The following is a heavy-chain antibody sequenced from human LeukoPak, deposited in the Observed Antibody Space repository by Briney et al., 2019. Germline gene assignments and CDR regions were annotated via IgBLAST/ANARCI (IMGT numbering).Heavy chain of an antibody. CDR2: IYYSGST. CDR3: ARVVEQAGYSYGDDAFDI. CDR1: GGSISSGDYY. J-gene: IGHJ3*02. D-gene: IGHD5-18*01. Sequence: SETLSLTCTVSGGSISSGDYYWSWIRQPPGKGLEWIGYIYYSGSTYYNPSLKSRVTISVDTPKNQFSLKLSSVTAADTAVYYCARVVEQAGYSYGDDAFDIWGQGTMVTVSS. V-gene: IGHV4-30-4*01.